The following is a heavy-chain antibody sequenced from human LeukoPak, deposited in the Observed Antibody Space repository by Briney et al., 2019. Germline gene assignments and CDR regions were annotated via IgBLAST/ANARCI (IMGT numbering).Heavy chain of an antibody. CDR1: DGSISSYY. J-gene: IGHJ3*02. V-gene: IGHV4-59*01. CDR3: ARDDYGDYVRAFDI. CDR2: IYYSGST. D-gene: IGHD4-17*01. Sequence: SETLSLTCTVSDGSISSYYWSWTRQPPGKGLEWIGYIYYSGSTNYNPSLKSRVTISVDTSKNQFSLKLSSVTAADTAVYYCARDDYGDYVRAFDIWGQGTMVTVSS.